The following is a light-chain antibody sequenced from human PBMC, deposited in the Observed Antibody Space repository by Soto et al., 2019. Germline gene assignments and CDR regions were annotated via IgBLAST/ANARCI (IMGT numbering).Light chain of an antibody. CDR2: DAS. CDR3: LQRSHWPPLT. CDR1: QDVGTF. V-gene: IGKV3-11*01. J-gene: IGKJ4*01. Sequence: EVVVTQSPATLRLSPGDRATLSCRASQDVGTFLDWFQQKPGQPPRLLIYDASKRATGIPARFSGGGSGTEFAITISSLEPEDSAVYYCLQRSHWPPLTFGGGTKIEIK.